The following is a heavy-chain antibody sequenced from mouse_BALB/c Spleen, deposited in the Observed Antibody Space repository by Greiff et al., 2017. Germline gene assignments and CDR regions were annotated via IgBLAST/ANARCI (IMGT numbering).Heavy chain of an antibody. CDR1: GYTFTSYW. CDR2: INPSNGGT. J-gene: IGHJ4*01. D-gene: IGHD1-3*01. Sequence: QVQLKQSGTVLARPGASVKMSCKASGYTFTSYWMHWIKQRPEQGLERIGEINPSNGGTNYNEKFKSKATLTVDKSSSTAYMQLSSLTSEDSAVYISAKSKTVAIDDRGQGTPVTVSS. CDR3: AKSKTVAIDD. V-gene: IGHV1S81*02.